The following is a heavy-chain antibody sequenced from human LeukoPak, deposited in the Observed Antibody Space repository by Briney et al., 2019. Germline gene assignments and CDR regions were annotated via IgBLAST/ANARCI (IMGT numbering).Heavy chain of an antibody. CDR3: ARDNYDSSGYPYY. CDR2: ISYDGSNK. Sequence: GGSLRLSCAASGFTFSSYAMHWVRQAPGKGLEWVAVISYDGSNKYYADSVKGRFTIPRDNSKNTLYLQMNSLRAEDTAVYYCARDNYDSSGYPYYWGQGTRVTVSS. D-gene: IGHD3-22*01. J-gene: IGHJ4*02. CDR1: GFTFSSYA. V-gene: IGHV3-30-3*01.